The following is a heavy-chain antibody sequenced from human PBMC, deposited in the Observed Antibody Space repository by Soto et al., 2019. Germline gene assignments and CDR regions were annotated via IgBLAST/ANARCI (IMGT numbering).Heavy chain of an antibody. CDR3: ARVRYYDILTGYQNYYGMEV. CDR2: IIPIFGTA. J-gene: IGHJ6*02. D-gene: IGHD3-9*01. Sequence: SVKVSCKASGGTFSSYAISWVRQAPGQGLEWMGGIIPIFGTANYAQKFQGRVTITADKSTSTAYMELSSLRSEDTAVYYCARVRYYDILTGYQNYYGMEVWGQGTTVTVSS. V-gene: IGHV1-69*06. CDR1: GGTFSSYA.